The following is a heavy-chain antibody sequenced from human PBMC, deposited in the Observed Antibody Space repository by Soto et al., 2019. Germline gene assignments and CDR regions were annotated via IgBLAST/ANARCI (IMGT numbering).Heavy chain of an antibody. CDR3: ASLVYCGGDCYSWPPHY. CDR1: GFTFSSYS. J-gene: IGHJ4*02. D-gene: IGHD2-21*02. CDR2: ISSSSSTI. V-gene: IGHV3-48*02. Sequence: EVQLVESGGGLVQPGGSLRLSCAASGFTFSSYSMNWVRQAPGKGLEWVSYISSSSSTIYYADSVKGRFTISRDNAKNSLYPQMNSLRDEDTAVYYCASLVYCGGDCYSWPPHYWGQGTLVTVTS.